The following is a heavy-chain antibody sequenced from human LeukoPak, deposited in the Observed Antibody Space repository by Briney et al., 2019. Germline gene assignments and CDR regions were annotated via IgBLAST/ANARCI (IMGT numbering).Heavy chain of an antibody. CDR3: ARGGGYSYGSFDY. D-gene: IGHD5-18*01. CDR2: INRDGSST. CDR1: GFTLSSYA. Sequence: AGGSLRLSCAASGFTLSSYAMSWVRQAPGKGLFWVSRINRDGSSTSYADSVKGRFTISRDNAKNTSYLQMNSLRAEDTAVYYCARGGGYSYGSFDYWGQGTLVTVSS. J-gene: IGHJ4*02. V-gene: IGHV3-74*01.